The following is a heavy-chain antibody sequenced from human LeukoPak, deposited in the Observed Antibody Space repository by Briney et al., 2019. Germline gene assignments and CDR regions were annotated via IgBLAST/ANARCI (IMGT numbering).Heavy chain of an antibody. CDR2: FVPLFKTA. CDR3: ARDNVDVIALDY. Sequence: GASVKVSCKASGGIFNNYGFSWVRQAPGQGPEWMGGFVPLFKTAHYAPRFQGRVTITADESTSTAYLELSSLRSEDTAVYYCARDNVDVIALDYWGQGTLV. D-gene: IGHD2-21*01. CDR1: GGIFNNYG. V-gene: IGHV1-69*01. J-gene: IGHJ4*02.